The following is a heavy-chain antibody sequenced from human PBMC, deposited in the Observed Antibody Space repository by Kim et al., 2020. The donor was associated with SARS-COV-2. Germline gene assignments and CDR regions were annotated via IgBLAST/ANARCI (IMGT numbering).Heavy chain of an antibody. J-gene: IGHJ4*02. CDR1: GFTFSSYG. Sequence: GGSLRLSCAASGFTFSSYGMHWVRQAPGKGLEWVAVIWYDGSNKYYADSVKGRFTISRDNSKNTLYLQMNSLRAEDTAVYYCAKEESSSSWSVDYWGQGTLVTVSS. CDR3: AKEESSSSWSVDY. D-gene: IGHD6-13*01. V-gene: IGHV3-33*06. CDR2: IWYDGSNK.